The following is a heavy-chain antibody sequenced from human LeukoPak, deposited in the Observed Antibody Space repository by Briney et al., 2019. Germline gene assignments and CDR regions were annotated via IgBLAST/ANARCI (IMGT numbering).Heavy chain of an antibody. CDR1: GYXFTSYY. J-gene: IGHJ4*02. D-gene: IGHD3-10*01. CDR3: ARASMVRGPTDY. Sequence: ASVKVSCKASGYXFTSYYIHWVRQAPGQGLEWRGIINPSGGSTSYAQKFQGRVTMTRDTSTSTVYMELSSLRSEDTAVYYCARASMVRGPTDYWGQGTLVTVSS. V-gene: IGHV1-46*01. CDR2: INPSGGST.